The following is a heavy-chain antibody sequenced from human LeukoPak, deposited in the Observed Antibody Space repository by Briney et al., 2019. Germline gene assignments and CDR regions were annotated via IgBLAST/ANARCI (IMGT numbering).Heavy chain of an antibody. CDR1: GGSLTSYY. J-gene: IGHJ4*02. CDR3: ARLGSYFDY. Sequence: KTSATLSLTCTVSGGSLTSYYWSWIRQPPGKGLQWIGYIYYSGSVNYNPSLKSRVTISVDTSKNQFSLNLSSVTAADTAVYYCARLGSYFDYWGQGTQVTVSS. CDR2: IYYSGSV. V-gene: IGHV4-59*08.